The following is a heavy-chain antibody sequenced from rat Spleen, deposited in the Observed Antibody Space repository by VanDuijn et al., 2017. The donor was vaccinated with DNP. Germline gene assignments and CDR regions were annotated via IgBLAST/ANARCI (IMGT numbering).Heavy chain of an antibody. CDR3: ARVDYGSPDY. CDR1: GFTFNNYW. Sequence: EVQLVESGGDLVQPGRSLKLSCVASGFTFNNYWMTWIRQVPGKGLEWVASITSSGGSTYYPDSVKGRFTISRDNAKNTLYLQMNSLRSEDTATYYCARVDYGSPDYWGQGVMVTVSS. D-gene: IGHD1-3*01. CDR2: ITSSGGST. V-gene: IGHV5-31*01. J-gene: IGHJ2*01.